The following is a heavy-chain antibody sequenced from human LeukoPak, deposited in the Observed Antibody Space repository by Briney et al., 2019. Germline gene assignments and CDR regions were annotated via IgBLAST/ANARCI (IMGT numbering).Heavy chain of an antibody. Sequence: SETLSLTCAVYGGSFSGYYWSWIRQPPGKGLEWIGEINHSGSTNYNPSLKSRVTISVDTSKNQFSLKLSSVTAADTAVYYCARGHDGVEITFGGAYYFDYWGQGTLVTVSS. CDR2: INHSGST. CDR1: GGSFSGYY. CDR3: ARGHDGVEITFGGAYYFDY. D-gene: IGHD3-16*01. J-gene: IGHJ4*02. V-gene: IGHV4-34*01.